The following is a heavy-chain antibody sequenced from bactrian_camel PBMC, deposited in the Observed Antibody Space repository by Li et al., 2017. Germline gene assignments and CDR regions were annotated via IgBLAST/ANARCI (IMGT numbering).Heavy chain of an antibody. CDR2: LYTAGRST. CDR1: GYINGPNC. J-gene: IGHJ6*01. Sequence: RLSCVASGYINGPNCVGWFRQASGKEREGVAQLYTAGRSTYYADSVKGRFTISRGDAKNTVYLQMNNLQPEDTAMYYCASDLGDYGEAESFIGAFGYWGQGTQVTVS. V-gene: IGHV3S40*01. D-gene: IGHD5*01. CDR3: ASDLGDYGEAESFIGAFGY.